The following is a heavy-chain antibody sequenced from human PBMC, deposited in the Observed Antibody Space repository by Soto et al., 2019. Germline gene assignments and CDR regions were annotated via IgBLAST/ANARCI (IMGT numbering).Heavy chain of an antibody. D-gene: IGHD1-26*01. J-gene: IGHJ4*02. CDR3: ARDLSRSYSAGWSIDY. CDR1: GFTFSSYW. CDR2: IKQDEGEK. V-gene: IGHV3-7*05. Sequence: GGSLRLSCTASGFTFSSYWMSWVRQAPGKGLEWVANIKQDEGEKYYVDSVKGRFTISRDNAKNSVFLQMNSLRAEDTALYYCARDLSRSYSAGWSIDYCGQGTLVTVSS.